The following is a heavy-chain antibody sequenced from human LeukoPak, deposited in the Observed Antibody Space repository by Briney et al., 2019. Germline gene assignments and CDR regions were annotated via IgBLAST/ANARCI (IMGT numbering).Heavy chain of an antibody. Sequence: PGGSLRLSCAASAFSLNAYNMNWVRQAPGKGLEWVSSISYTGTYIYYADSVKGRFTISRDNAQNSLYLQMNSLRAEDTAIYYCARDRGTYRPIDYWGQGTLVTVSS. J-gene: IGHJ4*02. D-gene: IGHD1-26*01. V-gene: IGHV3-21*04. CDR3: ARDRGTYRPIDY. CDR1: AFSLNAYN. CDR2: ISYTGTYI.